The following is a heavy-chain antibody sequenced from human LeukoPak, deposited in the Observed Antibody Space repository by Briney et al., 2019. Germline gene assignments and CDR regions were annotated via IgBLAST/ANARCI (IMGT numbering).Heavy chain of an antibody. Sequence: GGSLRLSCAASGFTFTNAWMNWVRQAPGKGLEWVSVFYVGGATYYADSVKGRFTISRDNSENTLYLQMKSLRAEDTAVYYCARGDGYNFFDYRGQGTLVTVSS. CDR1: GFTFTNAW. D-gene: IGHD5-24*01. J-gene: IGHJ4*02. CDR2: FYVGGAT. V-gene: IGHV3-53*01. CDR3: ARGDGYNFFDY.